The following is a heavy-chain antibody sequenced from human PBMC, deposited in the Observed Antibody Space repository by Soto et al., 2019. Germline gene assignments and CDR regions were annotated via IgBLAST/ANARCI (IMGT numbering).Heavy chain of an antibody. CDR2: IGGGETDT. CDR3: ATWHLREHAYDI. Sequence: PGGSLRLSCAASGFTFSTYAMSWVRQAPGKGLEWVSGIGGGETDTHYAESVKGRFTISIGSSRTTVYLQMRDLRPEDTALYFCATWHLREHAYDIWGQGTMVTVSS. CDR1: GFTFSTYA. J-gene: IGHJ3*02. V-gene: IGHV3-23*01. D-gene: IGHD5-12*01.